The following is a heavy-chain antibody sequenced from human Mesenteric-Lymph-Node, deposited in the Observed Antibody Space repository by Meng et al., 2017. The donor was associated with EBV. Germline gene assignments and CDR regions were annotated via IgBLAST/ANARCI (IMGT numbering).Heavy chain of an antibody. Sequence: VNLVPSGPRVNKPGASLKGSCKASGGTFSRYGVSWVRQAPGQALEWMGGITPMFGTTNFAQKFQGRVTITADESMSTVYMELSSLRSDDTAVYYCAREIPERYLDYFDYWGQGTLVTVSS. V-gene: IGHV1-69*12. CDR1: GGTFSRYG. D-gene: IGHD1-14*01. J-gene: IGHJ4*02. CDR3: AREIPERYLDYFDY. CDR2: ITPMFGTT.